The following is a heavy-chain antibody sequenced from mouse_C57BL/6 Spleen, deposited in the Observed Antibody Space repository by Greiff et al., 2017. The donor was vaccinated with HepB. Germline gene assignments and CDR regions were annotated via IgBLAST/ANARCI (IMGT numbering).Heavy chain of an antibody. V-gene: IGHV1-26*01. CDR2: INPNNGGT. CDR3: ARGYDFSSY. J-gene: IGHJ3*01. CDR1: GYTFTDYY. D-gene: IGHD2-4*01. Sequence: EVQLQQSGPELVKPGASVKISCKASGYTFTDYYMNWVKQSHGKSLEWIGDINPNNGGTSYNQKFKGKATLTVDKSSSTAYMELRSLTSEDSAVYYCARGYDFSSYWGQGTLVTVSA.